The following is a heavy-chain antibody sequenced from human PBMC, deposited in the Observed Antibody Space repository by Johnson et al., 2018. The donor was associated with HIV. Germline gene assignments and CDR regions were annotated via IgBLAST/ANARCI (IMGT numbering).Heavy chain of an antibody. CDR2: ISGSGGST. Sequence: MLLVESGGGLVQPGRSLRLSCVASGFTFDDYAMHWVRQVSGKGLEWVSAISGSGGSTYYADSVKGRFTISRDNSKNTLYLQMNSLRADDTAIYSCAKPPSMGAYCFAIWGHGTMVTVS. CDR3: AKPPSMGAYCFAI. D-gene: IGHD3-16*01. V-gene: IGHV3-23*04. CDR1: GFTFDDYA. J-gene: IGHJ3*02.